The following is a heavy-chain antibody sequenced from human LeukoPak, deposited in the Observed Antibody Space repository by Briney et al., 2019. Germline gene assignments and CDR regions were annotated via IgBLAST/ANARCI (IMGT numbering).Heavy chain of an antibody. D-gene: IGHD1-14*01. CDR3: ARDRVDHVRAFPI. CDR2: ISSSGNTI. CDR1: GFTLSIYV. J-gene: IGHJ3*02. V-gene: IGHV3-48*03. Sequence: GGSLRLSSAASGFTLSIYVINWVRQAPGKGLEWVSYISSSGNTIYYADSVKGRFTNSRDNANNSLYLQMNSLRAEDTAVYYCARDRVDHVRAFPIWGEKTSVTVSS.